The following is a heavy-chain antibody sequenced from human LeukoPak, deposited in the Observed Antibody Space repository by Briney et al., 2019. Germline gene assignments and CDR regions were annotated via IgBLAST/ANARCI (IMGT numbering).Heavy chain of an antibody. Sequence: SETLSLTCAVYGGSFSGYYWSWIRQPPGKGLEWIGEINHSGSTNYNPSLESRVTISVDTSKNQFSLRLTSVTAADTAVYYCARGRGHRSGRNWFDPWGQGTLVTVSS. CDR3: ARGRGHRSGRNWFDP. J-gene: IGHJ5*02. CDR2: INHSGST. V-gene: IGHV4-34*01. D-gene: IGHD6-19*01. CDR1: GGSFSGYY.